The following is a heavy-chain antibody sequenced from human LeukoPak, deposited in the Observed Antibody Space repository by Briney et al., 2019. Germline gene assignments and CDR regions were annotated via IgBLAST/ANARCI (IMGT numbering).Heavy chain of an antibody. J-gene: IGHJ4*02. Sequence: GRSLRLSCAAAGFTVDDYAMHWVRQAPGKGLEWVSGISWYSGSIGYGDSAKGRFTISRDNAKNSLYLQMNSLRAEDTAFYYCATELTYDSSGFDYWGQGTLVTVSS. D-gene: IGHD3-22*01. V-gene: IGHV3-9*01. CDR1: GFTVDDYA. CDR2: ISWYSGSI. CDR3: ATELTYDSSGFDY.